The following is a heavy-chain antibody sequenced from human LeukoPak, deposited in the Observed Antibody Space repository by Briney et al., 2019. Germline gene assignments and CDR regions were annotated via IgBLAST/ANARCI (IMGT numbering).Heavy chain of an antibody. V-gene: IGHV3-48*03. CDR1: GFTFSSYE. CDR2: ISSSGNTI. Sequence: SGGSLRLSCAASGFTFSSYEMNWVRQAPGQGLEWVSYISSSGNTIYYPDSVKGRFTISRDNAKNSLYLQMNSLRVEDTAVYYCARVGYFDSGMYSWGQGTLVTVSS. D-gene: IGHD3-10*01. J-gene: IGHJ4*02. CDR3: ARVGYFDSGMYS.